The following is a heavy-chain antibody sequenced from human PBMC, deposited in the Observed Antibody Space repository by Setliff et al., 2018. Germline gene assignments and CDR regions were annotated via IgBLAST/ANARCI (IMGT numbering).Heavy chain of an antibody. CDR2: IYHSGST. CDR1: GYSISSGYY. V-gene: IGHV4-38-2*01. Sequence: SETLSLTCAVSGYSISSGYYWGWIRQPPGKGLEWIGSIYHSGSTYYNPSLKGRVTISVDTSKNQFSLKLSSVTAADTAVYYCARENRSSGWYVGGYYYYYGMDVWGQGTTVTVSS. CDR3: ARENRSSGWYVGGYYYYYGMDV. J-gene: IGHJ6*02. D-gene: IGHD6-19*01.